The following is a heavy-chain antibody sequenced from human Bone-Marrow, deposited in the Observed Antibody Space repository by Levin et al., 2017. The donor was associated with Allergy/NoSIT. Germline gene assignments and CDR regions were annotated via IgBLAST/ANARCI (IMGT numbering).Heavy chain of an antibody. CDR1: GFTFSSYG. D-gene: IGHD6-19*01. CDR2: ISYDGSNK. CDR3: AKGLAGYSSGWEY. Sequence: GGSLRLSCAASGFTFSSYGMHWVRQAPGKGLEWVAVISYDGSNKYYADSVKGRFTISRDNSKNTLYLQMNSLRAEDTAVYYCAKGLAGYSSGWEYWGQGTLVTVSS. V-gene: IGHV3-30*18. J-gene: IGHJ4*02.